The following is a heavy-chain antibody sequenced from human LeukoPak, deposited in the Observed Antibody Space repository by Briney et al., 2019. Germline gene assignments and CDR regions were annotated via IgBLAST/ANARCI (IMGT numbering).Heavy chain of an antibody. J-gene: IGHJ4*02. V-gene: IGHV4-34*01. D-gene: IGHD4-17*01. CDR2: INHSGST. CDR1: GGSFSGYY. Sequence: SETLSLTCAVYGGSFSGYYWSWIRQPPGKGLEWIGEINHSGSTNYNPSLKSRVTISVDTSKNQFSLKLSSVTAADTAVYYCARDSYYGDYLGDYWGQGTLVTVSS. CDR3: ARDSYYGDYLGDY.